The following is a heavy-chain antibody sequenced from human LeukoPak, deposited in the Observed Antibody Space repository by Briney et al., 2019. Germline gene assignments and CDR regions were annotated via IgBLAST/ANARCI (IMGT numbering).Heavy chain of an antibody. D-gene: IGHD3-16*01. CDR1: GFTFSDSW. Sequence: GGSLRLSCAASGFTFSDSWMSWVRQAPGKGLERVANMNQDGSEKDYVDSVKGRFTISRDNARNSLYLQMGSLRAGDTAVYYCATYTHWVAGDVWGQGTTVTVSS. CDR2: MNQDGSEK. J-gene: IGHJ6*02. CDR3: ATYTHWVAGDV. V-gene: IGHV3-7*01.